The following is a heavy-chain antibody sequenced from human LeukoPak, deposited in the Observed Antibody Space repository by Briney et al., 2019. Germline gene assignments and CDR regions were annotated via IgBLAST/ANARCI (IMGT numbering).Heavy chain of an antibody. Sequence: ASVTVSCKASGYSFVANYLHWVRQAPGQGLEWMGWINPNSGGSNLAQKFQGRVTLTRDTSITTAYMDLFGLRSDDSAVYYCARGRDYYDNSGVDCWGQGTLVTVSS. V-gene: IGHV1-2*02. J-gene: IGHJ4*02. CDR3: ARGRDYYDNSGVDC. CDR1: GYSFVANY. CDR2: INPNSGGS. D-gene: IGHD3-22*01.